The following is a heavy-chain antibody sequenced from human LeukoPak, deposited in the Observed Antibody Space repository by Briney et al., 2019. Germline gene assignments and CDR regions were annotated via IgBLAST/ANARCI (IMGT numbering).Heavy chain of an antibody. Sequence: PGGSLRLSCAVSGFTFSSYSMNWVRQAPGKGLEWVSSISGSSSYIYYADSVKGRFSISRDNAKNSLYLQMNSLRAEDTAVYYCAKRYYGSGNYDPLFEYWGQGTLVTVSS. CDR3: AKRYYGSGNYDPLFEY. CDR1: GFTFSSYS. D-gene: IGHD3-10*01. V-gene: IGHV3-21*04. CDR2: ISGSSSYI. J-gene: IGHJ4*02.